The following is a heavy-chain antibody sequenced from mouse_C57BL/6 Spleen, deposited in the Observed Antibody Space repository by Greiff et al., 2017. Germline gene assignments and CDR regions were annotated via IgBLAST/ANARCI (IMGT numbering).Heavy chain of an antibody. J-gene: IGHJ4*01. CDR1: GYAFTNYL. Sequence: VQLQQSGAELVRPGTSVKVSCKASGYAFTNYLIEWVKQRPGQGLEWIGVINPGSGGTNYNEKFKGKATLTADKSSSTAYMPLSSLSSEDSAVYFCTRSHYYGSRGAMDYWGQGTSVTVSS. D-gene: IGHD1-1*01. V-gene: IGHV1-54*01. CDR3: TRSHYYGSRGAMDY. CDR2: INPGSGGT.